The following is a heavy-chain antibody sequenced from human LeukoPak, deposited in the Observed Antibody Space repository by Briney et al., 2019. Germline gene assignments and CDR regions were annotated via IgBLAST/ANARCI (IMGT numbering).Heavy chain of an antibody. CDR1: GCSISSGHY. CDR3: ARARYYYGSGSPSY. CDR2: IYHSGST. J-gene: IGHJ4*02. D-gene: IGHD3-10*01. Sequence: SETLSLTCSVSGCSISSGHYWGWIRQPPGKRLEWIGSIYHSGSTYYNPSLKSRVTISVDTSKNQFSLKLSSVTAADTAVYYCARARYYYGSGSPSYWGQGTLVTVSS. V-gene: IGHV4-38-2*02.